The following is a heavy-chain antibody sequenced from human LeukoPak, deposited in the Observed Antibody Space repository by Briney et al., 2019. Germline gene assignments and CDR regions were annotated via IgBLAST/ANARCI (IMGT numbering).Heavy chain of an antibody. CDR3: ARIRRGLAAAGY. CDR2: IYWNDDK. J-gene: IGHJ4*02. Sequence: SGPTLVHPTPPLTLTCTFSGFSLRTSGVGVGWIRQPPGKALEWLALIYWNDDKRYSPSLKSRLTITKDTSKNQVVLTMTTMDPVDTATYYCARIRRGLAAAGYWGQGTLVTVSS. CDR1: GFSLRTSGVG. V-gene: IGHV2-5*01. D-gene: IGHD6-13*01.